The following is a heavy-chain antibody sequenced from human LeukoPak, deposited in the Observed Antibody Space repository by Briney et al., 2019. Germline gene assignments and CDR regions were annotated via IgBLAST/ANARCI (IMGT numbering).Heavy chain of an antibody. Sequence: CKASGYTFTNYGITWVRQAPGQGLEWMGWVSGNNGHTKYAQTLQGRVTMTTDTSTNTAYMELRSLRSDDTAVYYCARGHLLSLDYWGQGTLVTVSS. CDR1: GYTFTNYG. J-gene: IGHJ4*02. CDR2: VSGNNGHT. CDR3: ARGHLLSLDY. V-gene: IGHV1-18*04.